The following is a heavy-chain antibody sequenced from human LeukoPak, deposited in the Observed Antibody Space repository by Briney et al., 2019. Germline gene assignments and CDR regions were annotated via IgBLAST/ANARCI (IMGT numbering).Heavy chain of an antibody. CDR1: GFTFSSYA. V-gene: IGHV3-23*01. D-gene: IGHD4-17*01. CDR3: APTEGYGDLDFDY. Sequence: GGSLRLSCAASGFTFSSYAMSWVRQAPGKGLEWVSAISGSGGSTYYADSVKGRFTISRDNSKSTLYLQMNSLRAEDTAVYYCAPTEGYGDLDFDYWGQGTLVTVSS. CDR2: ISGSGGST. J-gene: IGHJ4*02.